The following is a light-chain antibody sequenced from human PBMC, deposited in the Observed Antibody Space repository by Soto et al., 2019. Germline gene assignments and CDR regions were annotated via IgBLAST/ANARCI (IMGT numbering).Light chain of an antibody. V-gene: IGKV3-20*01. CDR1: QSVSSIN. Sequence: EIVLTQSPGTLSLSPGERATLSCRASQSVSSINLAWYQQKPGQAPRLLIYGASSRATGIPDRFSGSGSGTDFTLTISRLEPEDFAMYYCQQYGSSPPYTFGQGTKLEIK. CDR2: GAS. J-gene: IGKJ2*01. CDR3: QQYGSSPPYT.